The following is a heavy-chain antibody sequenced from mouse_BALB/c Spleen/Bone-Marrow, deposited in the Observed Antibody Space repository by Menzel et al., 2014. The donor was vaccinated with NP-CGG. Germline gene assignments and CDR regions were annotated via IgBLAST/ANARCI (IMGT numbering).Heavy chain of an antibody. Sequence: VQGVESGAELVRPGSSVKISCKVSGYPFSSYWMNWVKQRPGQGLEWIGQIYPGDGETNYNGKFKGNATLTADKSSSTAYMQLISLTSEDSAVYFCARKYGDYWGQGTTLTVSS. V-gene: IGHV1-80*01. CDR1: GYPFSSYW. CDR2: IYPGDGET. CDR3: ARKYGDY. D-gene: IGHD2-10*02. J-gene: IGHJ2*01.